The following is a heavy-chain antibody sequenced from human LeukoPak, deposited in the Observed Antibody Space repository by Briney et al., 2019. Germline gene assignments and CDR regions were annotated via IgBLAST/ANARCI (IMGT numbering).Heavy chain of an antibody. CDR2: INPNSGNT. CDR1: GYTFTGYY. J-gene: IGHJ6*03. Sequence: ASVKVSCKASGYTFTGYYMHWVRQAPGQGLEWMGWINPNSGNTGYAQKFQGRVTMTRNTSISTAYMELSSLRSEDTAVYYCARGRVCSSTSCYAMTYYYMDVWGKGTTVTISS. V-gene: IGHV1-8*02. CDR3: ARGRVCSSTSCYAMTYYYMDV. D-gene: IGHD2-2*01.